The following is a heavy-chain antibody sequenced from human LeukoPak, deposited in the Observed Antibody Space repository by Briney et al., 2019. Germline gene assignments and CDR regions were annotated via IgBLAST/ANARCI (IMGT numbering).Heavy chain of an antibody. V-gene: IGHV1-3*01. J-gene: IGHJ4*02. CDR2: INAGNGNT. CDR1: GYTFTSYA. CDR3: ARDYYDTSGYYDGSNY. D-gene: IGHD3-22*01. Sequence: GASVKVSCKASGYTFTSYAMHWVRQAPGQRLEWMGWINAGNGNTKYSQKFQGRVTITRDTSASTAYMELSSLRSEDTAVYYCARDYYDTSGYYDGSNYWGQGTLVTVSS.